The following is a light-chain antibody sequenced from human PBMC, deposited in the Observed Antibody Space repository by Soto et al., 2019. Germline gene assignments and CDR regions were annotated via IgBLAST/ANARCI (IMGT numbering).Light chain of an antibody. Sequence: QSALTQPPSASGSPGQSVTISCTGTSSDVGGYNYVSWFQQHPGKAPKLMIYEVSKRPPGVPDRFSGSKSGNTASLSVSGRQAEEEADYYRSAYAGSNNFVVFGGGTKLTVL. CDR3: SAYAGSNNFVV. J-gene: IGLJ2*01. CDR1: SSDVGGYNY. CDR2: EVS. V-gene: IGLV2-8*01.